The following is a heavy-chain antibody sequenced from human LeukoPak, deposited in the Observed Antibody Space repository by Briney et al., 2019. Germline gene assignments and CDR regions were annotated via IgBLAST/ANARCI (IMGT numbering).Heavy chain of an antibody. CDR1: GGSFSGYY. CDR3: ASGQYYDLWSGYYVD. D-gene: IGHD3-3*01. Sequence: SETLSLTCAVYGGSFSGYYWSWIRQPPGKGLEWIGEINHSGSTNYNPSLKSRVTISVDTSKNQFSLKLSSVTAADTAVYYCASGQYYDLWSGYYVDWGQGTLVTLST. V-gene: IGHV4-34*01. J-gene: IGHJ4*02. CDR2: INHSGST.